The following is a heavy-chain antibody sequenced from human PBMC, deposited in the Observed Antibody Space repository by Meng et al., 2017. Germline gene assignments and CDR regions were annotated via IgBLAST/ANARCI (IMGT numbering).Heavy chain of an antibody. V-gene: IGHV4-34*01. CDR1: GGFCSGYY. J-gene: IGHJ4*02. D-gene: IGHD6-13*01. Sequence: VPLQLWGVVLLNPTSSLTPTCAVCGGFCSGYYWSGIIQPQSKWLEWIGEINHSGSTTYYTSLMSRGAISVDKSKNHFSPKQMCVVAADTAVYYCCRSSSRRPYDYWGQGTLVTVSS. CDR2: INHSGST. CDR3: CRSSSRRPYDY.